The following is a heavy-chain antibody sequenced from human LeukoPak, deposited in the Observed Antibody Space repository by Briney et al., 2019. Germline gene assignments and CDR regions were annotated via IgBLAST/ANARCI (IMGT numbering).Heavy chain of an antibody. CDR2: IGGGGPTT. CDR3: ARGFLGGTDQYFDS. J-gene: IGHJ4*02. Sequence: GGSLRLSCAASGFTFSTYAMNWVRQAPAKGLEWVSTIGGGGPTTDYADSVKDRFTISRDNSKNTLYLQMNSLRAKDTAVYFCARGFLGGTDQYFDSWGQGTLVTVSS. CDR1: GFTFSTYA. V-gene: IGHV3-23*01. D-gene: IGHD6-19*01.